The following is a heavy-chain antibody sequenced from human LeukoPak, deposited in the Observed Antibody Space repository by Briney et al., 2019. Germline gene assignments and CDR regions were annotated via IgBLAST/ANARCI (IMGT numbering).Heavy chain of an antibody. CDR3: AKAGGCFHLPFDP. D-gene: IGHD5/OR15-5a*01. Sequence: GRSLRLSCAASGFTFSRYGMHWVRQAPGKGLEWVALVSYDGSDKYYVDSVKGRFTISRDNSKNTLYLQMNSLRAEDTAVYYCAKAGGCFHLPFDPWGQGTLVTVSS. CDR2: VSYDGSDK. J-gene: IGHJ5*02. V-gene: IGHV3-30*18. CDR1: GFTFSRYG.